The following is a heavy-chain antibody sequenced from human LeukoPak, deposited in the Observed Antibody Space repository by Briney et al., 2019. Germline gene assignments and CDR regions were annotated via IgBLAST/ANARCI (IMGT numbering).Heavy chain of an antibody. V-gene: IGHV4-59*08. CDR1: GGSISSYY. Sequence: PSETLSLTCTVSGGSISSYYWSWIRQPPGKGLEWIGYIYYSGSTNYNPSLKSRVTISVDTSKNQFSLKLSSVTAADTAVYYCARCSSSGYYGYYGMDVWGQGTTVTVSS. J-gene: IGHJ6*02. CDR2: IYYSGST. D-gene: IGHD3-22*01. CDR3: ARCSSSGYYGYYGMDV.